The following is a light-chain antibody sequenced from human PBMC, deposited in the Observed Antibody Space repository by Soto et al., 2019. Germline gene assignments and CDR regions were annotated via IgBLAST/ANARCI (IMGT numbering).Light chain of an antibody. CDR3: QSYDSSLTTFV. J-gene: IGLJ1*01. Sequence: QSVLTQPPSVSGAPGQRVAISCTGSSSNIGAEYDVHWYQQLPGTAPKRLIYGDNNRPSGVPDRFSGSKSGTSASLAITGLQPEDEADYYCQSYDSSLTTFVFGTGTKGTAL. CDR1: SSNIGAEYD. V-gene: IGLV1-40*01. CDR2: GDN.